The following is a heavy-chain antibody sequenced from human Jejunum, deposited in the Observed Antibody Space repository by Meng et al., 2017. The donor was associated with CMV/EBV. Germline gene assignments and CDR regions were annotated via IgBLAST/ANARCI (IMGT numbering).Heavy chain of an antibody. CDR2: ISHGGIT. D-gene: IGHD1-1*01. V-gene: IGHV4-34*01. Sequence: QVHLHQWGAGLLNSSETLSLTCAVYGGSLSPYYWTWIRQIPGKGLEWIGEISHGGITNYNPSLKSRVTLLIDTSKNQFSLKLSSVTAADTAVYYCGMERVNWGQGILVT. J-gene: IGHJ4*02. CDR1: GGSLSPYY. CDR3: GMERVN.